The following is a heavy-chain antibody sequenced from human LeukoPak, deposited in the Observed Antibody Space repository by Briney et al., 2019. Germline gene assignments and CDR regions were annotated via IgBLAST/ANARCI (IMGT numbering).Heavy chain of an antibody. J-gene: IGHJ3*02. Sequence: ASVKVSCKASGYTFIGFYMHWVRQAPGQGLEWMGWINPNSGATKYAQNFQGRVTMTRDTSIKTAYMELSSLRSDDTAVYYCARVVGSGWPSDAFDMRGQGTMVTVSS. D-gene: IGHD6-19*01. CDR2: INPNSGAT. V-gene: IGHV1-2*02. CDR1: GYTFIGFY. CDR3: ARVVGSGWPSDAFDM.